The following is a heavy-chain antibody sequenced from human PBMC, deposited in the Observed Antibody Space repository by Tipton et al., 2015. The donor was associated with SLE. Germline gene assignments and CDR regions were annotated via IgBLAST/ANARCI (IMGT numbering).Heavy chain of an antibody. CDR3: ARDHGDTSFDC. J-gene: IGHJ4*02. D-gene: IGHD4-17*01. CDR2: ISWNSGGI. CDR1: GFTFDNSA. V-gene: IGHV3-9*01. Sequence: SLRLSCAASGFTFDNSAMHWVSQAPGKGLEWVSGISWNSGGIGYADSVKGRFTIYRDNAKNLLYLQMNSLRAEDTAVYYCARDHGDTSFDCWGQGTLVTVSS.